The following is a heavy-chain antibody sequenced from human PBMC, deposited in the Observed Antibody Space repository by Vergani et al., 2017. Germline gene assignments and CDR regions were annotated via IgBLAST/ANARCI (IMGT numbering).Heavy chain of an antibody. CDR2: ISGSGDRT. CDR1: GFTFSSYA. J-gene: IGHJ4*02. Sequence: EVQLLESGGGLVQPGGSLRLSCAASGFTFSSYAMSWVRQAPGKGLEWVSAISGSGDRTYYADSVKGRFTISRGNSKNTLYLQMNSLRAEDTAVYYCAKGQDIVATFAYPDYWGQGTLVTVSS. V-gene: IGHV3-23*01. D-gene: IGHD5-12*01. CDR3: AKGQDIVATFAYPDY.